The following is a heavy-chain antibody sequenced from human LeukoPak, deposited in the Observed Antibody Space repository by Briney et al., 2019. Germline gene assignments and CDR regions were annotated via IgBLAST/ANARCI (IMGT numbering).Heavy chain of an antibody. Sequence: SETLSLTCTVSGGSISSGGYYWSWLRQHPGKGLEWIGYIYYSGSTYYNPSLKSRVTISVDTSKNQFSLKLSSVTAADTAVYYCARDRALAADHYFDYWGQGTLVTVSS. J-gene: IGHJ4*02. V-gene: IGHV4-31*03. D-gene: IGHD6-13*01. CDR1: GGSISSGGYY. CDR3: ARDRALAADHYFDY. CDR2: IYYSGST.